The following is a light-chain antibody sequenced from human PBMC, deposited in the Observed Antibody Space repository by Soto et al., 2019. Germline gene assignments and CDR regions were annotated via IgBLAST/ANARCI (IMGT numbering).Light chain of an antibody. CDR2: EVS. CDR1: SSDVGSYNL. Sequence: QSALTQPASVSGSPGQSIIISCTGTSSDVGSYNLVSWYQQHPGKAPKLMIYEVSKRPSGVSNRFSGSKSGNTASLTISGLQAEDEADYYCCSYAGSSIPYVFGTGTKLTVL. J-gene: IGLJ1*01. V-gene: IGLV2-23*02. CDR3: CSYAGSSIPYV.